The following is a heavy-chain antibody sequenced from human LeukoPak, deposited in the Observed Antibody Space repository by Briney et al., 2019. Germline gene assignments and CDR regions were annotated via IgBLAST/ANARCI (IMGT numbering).Heavy chain of an antibody. CDR3: ARLEVTMVRGVITNKYYYGMDV. J-gene: IGHJ6*02. CDR1: GGSISSRSYY. V-gene: IGHV4-39*01. D-gene: IGHD3-10*01. Sequence: SETLSLTCTVSGGSISSRSYYWGWIRQPPGKVLEWIGSIYYRGSTYYNPSLKSRVTISVDTSKNQFSLKLSSVTAADTAVYYCARLEVTMVRGVITNKYYYGMDVWGQGTTVTVSS. CDR2: IYYRGST.